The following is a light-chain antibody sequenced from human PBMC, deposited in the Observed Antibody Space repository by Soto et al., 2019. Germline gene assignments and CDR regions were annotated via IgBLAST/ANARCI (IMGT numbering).Light chain of an antibody. CDR3: HQRNK. Sequence: EIVLTQSPATLSLSPGERATLSCRASQSVSSSLAWYQQKPGQAPRLLIYDASNRATGIPVMFSGSGSGTDFPLTLSSLEHEDVGVYFCHQRNKFGQGTRLEIK. J-gene: IGKJ5*01. V-gene: IGKV3-11*01. CDR1: QSVSSS. CDR2: DAS.